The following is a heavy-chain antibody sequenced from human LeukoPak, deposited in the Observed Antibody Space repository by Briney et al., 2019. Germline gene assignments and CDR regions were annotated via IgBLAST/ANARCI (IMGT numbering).Heavy chain of an antibody. CDR3: ARGLNCGGGCYPDHDAFDI. CDR1: GYTFTRYA. V-gene: IGHV1-8*03. Sequence: VSVKVSCKASGYTFTRYAINWVRQATGQGLEWMGWMNPNSGNTGYAQKFQGRVTITRNTSISTAYMELSSLRSEDTAVYYCARGLNCGGGCYPDHDAFDIWGQGTMVTVSS. J-gene: IGHJ3*02. D-gene: IGHD2-21*02. CDR2: MNPNSGNT.